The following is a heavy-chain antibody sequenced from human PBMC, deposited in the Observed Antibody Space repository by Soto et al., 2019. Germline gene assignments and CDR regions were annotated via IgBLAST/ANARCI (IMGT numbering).Heavy chain of an antibody. CDR2: IIPIFGTA. J-gene: IGHJ6*02. Sequence: SVQVSCKASGGTFSSYAISWLRQAPGQGLEWMGGIIPIFGTANYAQKFQDRVTITADESTSTAYMELSSLRSEDTAVYYCAIGVPRGYSYGFNYCYYCMDFWGQGTTVTVSS. CDR1: GGTFSSYA. V-gene: IGHV1-69*13. D-gene: IGHD5-18*01. CDR3: AIGVPRGYSYGFNYCYYCMDF.